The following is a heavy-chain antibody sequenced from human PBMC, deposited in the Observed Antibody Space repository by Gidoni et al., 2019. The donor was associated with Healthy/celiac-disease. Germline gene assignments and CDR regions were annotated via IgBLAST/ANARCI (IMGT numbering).Heavy chain of an antibody. Sequence: QVQLQESGPGLVKPSQTLSLTCTVSGVSISRCGYYWSWIRQHPGKGLEWIGYIYYSGSTYYNPSLKSRVTISVDTSKNQFSLKLSSVTAADTAVYYCARMRFTMVRGVPVDYWGQGTLVTVSS. J-gene: IGHJ4*02. V-gene: IGHV4-31*03. CDR1: GVSISRCGYY. CDR3: ARMRFTMVRGVPVDY. D-gene: IGHD3-10*01. CDR2: IYYSGST.